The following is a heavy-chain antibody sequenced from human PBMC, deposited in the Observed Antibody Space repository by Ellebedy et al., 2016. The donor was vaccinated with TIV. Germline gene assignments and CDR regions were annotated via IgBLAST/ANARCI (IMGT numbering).Heavy chain of an antibody. J-gene: IGHJ4*02. CDR1: GFTFSSYW. Sequence: GESLKISXAASGFTFSSYWMSWVRQAPGKGLEWVANIKQDGSEKYYVDSVKGRFTISRDNAKNSLYLQMNSLRAEDTAVYYCARAPYYYDSSGSPLGYWGQGTLVTVSS. CDR2: IKQDGSEK. CDR3: ARAPYYYDSSGSPLGY. V-gene: IGHV3-7*01. D-gene: IGHD3-22*01.